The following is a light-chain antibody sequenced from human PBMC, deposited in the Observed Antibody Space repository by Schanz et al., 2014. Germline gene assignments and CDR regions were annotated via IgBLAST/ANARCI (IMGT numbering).Light chain of an antibody. Sequence: QSALTQPPSASGSPGQSVTISCTGTSSDIGGYNYVSWYQQYPGEAPKLMIYEVSKRPSGVPDRFSGSKSGNTASLTVSGLQAEDEADYYCSSYAGSNNWRVFGGGTKLTVL. J-gene: IGLJ2*01. CDR2: EVS. V-gene: IGLV2-8*01. CDR3: SSYAGSNNWRV. CDR1: SSDIGGYNY.